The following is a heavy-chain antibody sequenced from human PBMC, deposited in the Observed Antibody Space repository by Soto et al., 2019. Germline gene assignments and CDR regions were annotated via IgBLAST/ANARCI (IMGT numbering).Heavy chain of an antibody. CDR1: GFSLSTSGMR. J-gene: IGHJ3*02. CDR2: IDWDDDK. Sequence: VSGPTLVNPTQTLTLTCTFSGFSLSTSGMRVSWIRQPPGKALEWLARIDWDDDKFYSTSLKTRLTISKDTSKNQVVLTMTNMDPVDTATYYCARMKMANDAFDIWGQGTMVTVSS. V-gene: IGHV2-70*04. CDR3: ARMKMANDAFDI.